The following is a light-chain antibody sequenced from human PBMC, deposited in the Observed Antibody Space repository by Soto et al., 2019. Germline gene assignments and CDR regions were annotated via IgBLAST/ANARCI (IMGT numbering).Light chain of an antibody. CDR3: QQANSFLLT. CDR1: QRIITH. J-gene: IGKJ3*01. V-gene: IGKV1-12*01. CDR2: AAS. Sequence: DIQMTQSPSSLSASVGDRVTITCRASQRIITHLHWYQQKPEKAPKLLIYAASKLQSGVPSRFSGGGSGSDFTLTISSLQPEDFATYYCQQANSFLLTFGPGTKVEIK.